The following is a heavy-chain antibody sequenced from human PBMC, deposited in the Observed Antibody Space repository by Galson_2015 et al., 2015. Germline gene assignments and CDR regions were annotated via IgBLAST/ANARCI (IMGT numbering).Heavy chain of an antibody. V-gene: IGHV1-3*01. D-gene: IGHD3-22*01. Sequence: VKVSCKASGNTFTSYAMHWVRQAPGQRLEWMGWINAGNGNTKYSQKFQGRVTITRDTSASTAYMELSSLRSEDTAVYYCARVSSGYYQFDYWGQGTLVTVSS. CDR3: ARVSSGYYQFDY. CDR1: GNTFTSYA. J-gene: IGHJ4*02. CDR2: INAGNGNT.